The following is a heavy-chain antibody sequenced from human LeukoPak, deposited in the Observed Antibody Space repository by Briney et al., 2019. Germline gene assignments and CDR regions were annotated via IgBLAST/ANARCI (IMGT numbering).Heavy chain of an antibody. CDR2: ISGSGGST. J-gene: IGHJ4*02. CDR1: GFTFSSYA. V-gene: IGHV3-23*01. CDR3: ARGYIAVAGGWYYFDY. D-gene: IGHD6-19*01. Sequence: GGSLRLSCAASGFTFSSYAMSWVRQAPGKGLEWVSAISGSGGSTYYADSVKGGFTISRDNAKNTLYLQMNSLRVEDTAVYYCARGYIAVAGGWYYFDYWGQGTLVTVSS.